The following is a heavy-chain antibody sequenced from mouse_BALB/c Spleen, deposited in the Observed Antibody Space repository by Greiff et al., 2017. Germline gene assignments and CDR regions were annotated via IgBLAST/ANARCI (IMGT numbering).Heavy chain of an antibody. CDR3: ARDGNYVDYAMDY. J-gene: IGHJ4*01. Sequence: EVKLMESGGGLVQPGGSRKLSCAASGFTFSSFGMHWVRQAPEEGLEWVAYISSGSSTIYYADTVKGRFTISRDNPKNTLFLQMTSLRSEDTAMYYCARDGNYVDYAMDYWGQGTSVTVSS. D-gene: IGHD2-1*01. V-gene: IGHV5-17*02. CDR2: ISSGSSTI. CDR1: GFTFSSFG.